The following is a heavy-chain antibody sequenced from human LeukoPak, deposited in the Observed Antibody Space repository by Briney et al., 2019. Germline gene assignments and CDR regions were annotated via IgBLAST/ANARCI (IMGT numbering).Heavy chain of an antibody. D-gene: IGHD3-10*01. V-gene: IGHV3-21*01. CDR2: ISSSSSYI. J-gene: IGHJ4*02. CDR3: ASKKYGSGREGVY. Sequence: PGGSLRLSCAASGFTFSSYSMNWVRQAPGKGLEWVSSISSSSSYIYYADSVKGRFTISRDNAKNSLYLQMNSLRAEDTAVYYRASKKYGSGREGVYWGQGTLVTVSS. CDR1: GFTFSSYS.